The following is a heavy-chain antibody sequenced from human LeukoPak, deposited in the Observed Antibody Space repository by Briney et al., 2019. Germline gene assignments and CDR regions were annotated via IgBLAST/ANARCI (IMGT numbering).Heavy chain of an antibody. J-gene: IGHJ4*02. CDR3: ARHPNVYGDYPDY. Sequence: GESLKISCKGSGYSFTSYWIGWVRQMPGKGLEWMGIIYPGDSDTRHSPSFQGQVTISADKSISTAYLQWSSLKASDTAMYYCARHPNVYGDYPDYWGQGTLVTVSS. CDR1: GYSFTSYW. V-gene: IGHV5-51*01. CDR2: IYPGDSDT. D-gene: IGHD4-17*01.